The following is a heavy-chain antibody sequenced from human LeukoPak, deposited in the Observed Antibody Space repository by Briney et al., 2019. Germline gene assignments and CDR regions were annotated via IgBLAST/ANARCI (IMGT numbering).Heavy chain of an antibody. Sequence: GGSLRLSCAASGFTFSSYAMHWVRQAPGKGLEWVSAISGSGGSTYYADSVKGRFTISRDNSKNTLYLQMNSLRAEDTAVYCCAKGSYGSGSPPPIFDYWGQGTLVTVSS. CDR2: ISGSGGST. V-gene: IGHV3-23*01. J-gene: IGHJ4*02. CDR3: AKGSYGSGSPPPIFDY. D-gene: IGHD3-10*01. CDR1: GFTFSSYA.